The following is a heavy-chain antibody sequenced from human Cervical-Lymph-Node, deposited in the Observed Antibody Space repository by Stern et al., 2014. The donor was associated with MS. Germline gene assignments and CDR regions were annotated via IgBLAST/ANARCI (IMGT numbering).Heavy chain of an antibody. J-gene: IGHJ4*02. CDR3: ARRGHGYMGIDF. D-gene: IGHD1-1*01. Sequence: QLVQSGAEVKKPGESLRISCEVSGYRFTNNWIGWVRQMPGKGLEWMGIIYPGASESRYSPSFQGQLTILVDKSNTTASLQWSSLKASDTAIYYCARRGHGYMGIDFWGQGTLVTVSS. V-gene: IGHV5-51*03. CDR1: GYRFTNNW. CDR2: IYPGASES.